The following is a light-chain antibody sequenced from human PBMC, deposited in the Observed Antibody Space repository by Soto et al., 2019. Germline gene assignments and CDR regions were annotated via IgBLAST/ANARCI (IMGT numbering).Light chain of an antibody. J-gene: IGKJ4*02. CDR3: LQHKTYPLT. V-gene: IGKV1-17*01. CDR2: AAS. CDR1: QGIRSD. Sequence: DIQMTQSPASLSASVGDRVTITCRASQGIRSDLGWYQQKPGEAPRRLIYAASSLQSGVPSRFSGSGSGTEFTLTISSLQPEDFATYYCLQHKTYPLTFGRGTRVEIK.